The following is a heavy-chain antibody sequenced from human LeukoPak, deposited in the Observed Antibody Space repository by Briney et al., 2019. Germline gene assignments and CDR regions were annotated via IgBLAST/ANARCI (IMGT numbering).Heavy chain of an antibody. V-gene: IGHV1-69*05. CDR2: IIPIFGTA. J-gene: IGHJ4*02. CDR1: GYTFTSYG. D-gene: IGHD3-22*01. Sequence: SVKVSCKASGYTFTSYGISWVRQAPGQGLEWMGGIIPIFGTANYAQKFQGRVTITTDESTSTAYMELSSLRSEDTAVYYCARDLLSRHDSSGYSSYWGQGTLVTVSS. CDR3: ARDLLSRHDSSGYSSY.